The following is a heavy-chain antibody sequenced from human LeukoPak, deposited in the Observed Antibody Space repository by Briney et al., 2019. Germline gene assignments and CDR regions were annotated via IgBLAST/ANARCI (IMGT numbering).Heavy chain of an antibody. V-gene: IGHV3-7*03. CDR3: ARDQYDTWSRRGNFDS. Sequence: GGSLRLSCEVSGFNFNMYGMHWVRQAPGKGLEWVANIKLDGSEKNYVDSVKGRFTISRDNTKNSLYLQMNSLRAEDTAVFYCARDQYDTWSRRGNFDSWGQGTLVIVSS. J-gene: IGHJ4*02. CDR2: IKLDGSEK. D-gene: IGHD3-3*01. CDR1: GFNFNMYG.